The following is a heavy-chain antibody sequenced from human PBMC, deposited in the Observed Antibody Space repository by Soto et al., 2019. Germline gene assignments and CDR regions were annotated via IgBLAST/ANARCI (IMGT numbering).Heavy chain of an antibody. CDR1: GFVVTNAW. D-gene: IGHD3-16*01. Sequence: GGSLRLSCAASGFVVTNAWLSWVRQAPGKGLEWVGRIKSKTDRGPTTEYAASVKGRFTLSKADSTDMVYLQMNSLKIGDTAVYYCTTAGQWYVWTAYYFEHWGQGTPVTVSS. V-gene: IGHV3-15*01. CDR3: TTAGQWYVWTAYYFEH. J-gene: IGHJ4*02. CDR2: IKSKTDRGPTT.